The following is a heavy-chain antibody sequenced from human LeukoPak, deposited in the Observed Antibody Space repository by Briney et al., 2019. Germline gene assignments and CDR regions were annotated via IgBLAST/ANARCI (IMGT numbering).Heavy chain of an antibody. D-gene: IGHD5-24*01. CDR1: GFTFSSYW. J-gene: IGHJ4*02. CDR2: IRQEGSVK. Sequence: PGGSLRLSCAASGFTFSSYWMSWVRQAPGKGLEWVANIRQEGSVKRYVDSVEGRFTVSRDNAKSSLFLQMSSLRAEDTAVYYCARTDPRNLGWFDFWGQGALVTVSS. CDR3: ARTDPRNLGWFDF. V-gene: IGHV3-7*04.